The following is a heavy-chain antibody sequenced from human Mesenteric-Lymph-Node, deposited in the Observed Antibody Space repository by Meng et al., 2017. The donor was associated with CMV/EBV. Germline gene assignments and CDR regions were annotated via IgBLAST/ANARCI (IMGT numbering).Heavy chain of an antibody. J-gene: IGHJ5*02. CDR3: ARRQYYGSGSSLAFDP. CDR2: IYPGDSDT. Sequence: YSFTSYWIGWVRQRPGKGLEWMGIIYPGDSDTRYSPSFQGQVTISADKSISTAYLQWSSLKASDTAMYYCARRQYYGSGSSLAFDPWGQGTLVTVSS. V-gene: IGHV5-51*01. D-gene: IGHD3-10*01. CDR1: YSFTSYW.